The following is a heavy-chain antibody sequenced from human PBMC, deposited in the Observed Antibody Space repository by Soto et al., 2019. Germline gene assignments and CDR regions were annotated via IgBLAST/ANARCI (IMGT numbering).Heavy chain of an antibody. CDR3: ARDEHYDFWSGYPTAFDY. J-gene: IGHJ4*02. CDR1: GYTFNSYG. Sequence: GASLKVSCKASGYTFNSYGISWVRQAPGQGLEWMGWISAYNGNTNYAQKLQGRVTMTTDTSTSTAYMELRSLRSDDTAVYYCARDEHYDFWSGYPTAFDYWGQGTLVTAPQ. D-gene: IGHD3-3*01. CDR2: ISAYNGNT. V-gene: IGHV1-18*01.